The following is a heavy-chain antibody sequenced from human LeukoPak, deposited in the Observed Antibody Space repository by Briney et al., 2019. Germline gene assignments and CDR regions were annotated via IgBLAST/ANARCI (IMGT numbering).Heavy chain of an antibody. CDR3: AKDVQMTRNDYYNYFDY. CDR1: GFTFDDYA. V-gene: IGHV3-9*01. CDR2: ISSNSCSI. J-gene: IGHJ4*02. D-gene: IGHD3-22*01. Sequence: GGSLRLSCAASGFTFDDYAMHWVRQGPGKGLEWVSGISSNSCSIAYADSVKGRFTISRDNAKNSLYLQMNSLRPEETALYYCAKDVQMTRNDYYNYFDYWGQGTLVTVSS.